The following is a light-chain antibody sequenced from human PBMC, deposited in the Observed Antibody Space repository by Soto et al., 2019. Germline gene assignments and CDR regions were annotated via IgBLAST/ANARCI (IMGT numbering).Light chain of an antibody. V-gene: IGKV3-20*01. CDR1: QSIKNRY. Sequence: EIVLTQSPGTLSLSPGERATLSCRASQSIKNRYFAWYQQKPGQAPRLLIYAASSRATGIPDRFSGSGSGTDFTLTISRLEPEDFAVYYCQQFGSSPGFTFGPGTKVDIK. CDR2: AAS. CDR3: QQFGSSPGFT. J-gene: IGKJ3*01.